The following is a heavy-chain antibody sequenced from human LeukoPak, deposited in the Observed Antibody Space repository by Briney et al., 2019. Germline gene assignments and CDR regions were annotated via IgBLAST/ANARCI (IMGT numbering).Heavy chain of an antibody. CDR1: GGSFSGYY. CDR3: ARWHYYDSSGYSPYFDY. CDR2: INHSGST. J-gene: IGHJ4*02. Sequence: SETLSLTCAVYGGSFSGYYWSWIRQPPGKGLEWIGEINHSGSTNYNPSLKSRVTISVDKSKNQFSLKLSSVTAADTAVYYCARWHYYDSSGYSPYFDYWGQGTLVTVSS. D-gene: IGHD3-22*01. V-gene: IGHV4-34*01.